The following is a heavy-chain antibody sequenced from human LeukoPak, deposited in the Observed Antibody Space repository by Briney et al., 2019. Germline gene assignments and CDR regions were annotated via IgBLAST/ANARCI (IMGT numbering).Heavy chain of an antibody. Sequence: GGSLRLSCAASGFIFSSYAMSWVRQAPGKGLEWVSYISSSGSSIYDADSVKGRFTISRDNAKNSLYLQMNSLRAEDTAVYYCARVIWYFDYWGQGALVTVSS. CDR1: GFIFSSYA. CDR2: ISSSGSSI. J-gene: IGHJ4*02. CDR3: ARVIWYFDY. V-gene: IGHV3-48*03.